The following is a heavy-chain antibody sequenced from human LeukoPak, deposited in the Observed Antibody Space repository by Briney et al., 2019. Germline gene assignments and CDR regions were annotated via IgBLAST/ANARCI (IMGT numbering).Heavy chain of an antibody. CDR3: ARALPRTPGYYYGMDV. V-gene: IGHV3-33*08. Sequence: GGSLRLSCAASGFTFSSYWMSWVRQAPGKGLEWVAVIWYDGSNKYYADSVKGRFTISRDNSKNTLYLQMNSLRAEDTAVYYCARALPRTPGYYYGMDVWGKGTTVTVSS. J-gene: IGHJ6*04. D-gene: IGHD4-23*01. CDR1: GFTFSSYW. CDR2: IWYDGSNK.